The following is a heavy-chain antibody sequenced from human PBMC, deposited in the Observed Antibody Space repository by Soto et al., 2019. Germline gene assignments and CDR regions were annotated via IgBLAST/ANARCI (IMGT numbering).Heavy chain of an antibody. CDR1: GFPFWTYS. CDR3: AKDFRLAVVAVVTENWFDS. J-gene: IGHJ5*01. CDR2: ISGSGTAT. V-gene: IGHV3-23*01. D-gene: IGHD2-15*01. Sequence: EVKLLESGGGLVQPGGSMRLSCEASGFPFWTYSMSWVRQAPRKGLEWVSGISGSGTATYYTDSVKGRFIISRDNSKSTMSLQMTSLRAEDSAIYYCAKDFRLAVVAVVTENWFDSWGQGTLVTVSS.